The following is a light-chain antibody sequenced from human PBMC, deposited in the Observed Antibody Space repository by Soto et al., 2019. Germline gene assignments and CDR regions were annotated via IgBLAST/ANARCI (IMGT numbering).Light chain of an antibody. Sequence: DIQLTQSPSSLSASVGDRVTITCRASQGITNYLAWYQQKPGKGPNLLIYATSTLPSGVPSRFSGSSSGTEYTLTSSSLQPEDVATYYCQKYFSAPLTFGGGTKVEI. J-gene: IGKJ4*01. CDR3: QKYFSAPLT. CDR2: ATS. CDR1: QGITNY. V-gene: IGKV1-27*01.